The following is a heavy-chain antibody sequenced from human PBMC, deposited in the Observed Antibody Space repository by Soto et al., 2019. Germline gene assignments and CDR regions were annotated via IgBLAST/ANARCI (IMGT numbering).Heavy chain of an antibody. J-gene: IGHJ4*02. D-gene: IGHD1-26*01. V-gene: IGHV3-23*01. CDR3: AKHRSGSLSE. Sequence: VQVLESGGGLVQPGDSLRLSCTASGFTFRNYAIAWVRQAPGKGLEWVSVITGSGAGIYYADSVKGRFTISRDNSRDTASLQMNSLRAEDTAVYYCAKHRSGSLSEWGQETLVTVSS. CDR1: GFTFRNYA. CDR2: ITGSGAGI.